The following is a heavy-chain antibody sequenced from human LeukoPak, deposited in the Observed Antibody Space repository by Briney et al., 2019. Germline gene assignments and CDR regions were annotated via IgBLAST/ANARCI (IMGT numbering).Heavy chain of an antibody. CDR3: ARVKSPSRFPFDY. V-gene: IGHV4-34*01. CDR2: INHSGST. Sequence: SETLSLTCAVYGGSFSGYYWSWIRQPPGKGLEWIGEINHSGSTNYNPSLKSRVTISVDTSKNQFSLKLSSVTAADTAVYYCARVKSPSRFPFDYWGQGTLVTVSS. J-gene: IGHJ4*02. CDR1: GGSFSGYY.